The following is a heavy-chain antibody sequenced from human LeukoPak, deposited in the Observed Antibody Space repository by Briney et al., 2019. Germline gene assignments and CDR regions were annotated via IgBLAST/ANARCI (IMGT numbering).Heavy chain of an antibody. D-gene: IGHD3-22*01. V-gene: IGHV1-18*04. CDR2: ISSYNGKT. CDR3: ARNYDSSKDGNDY. J-gene: IGHJ4*02. CDR1: GYSFTGYY. Sequence: GASVKVSCKASGYSFTGYYMHWVRQAPGQGLEWVGWISSYNGKTNYGKNVQGRVTMTTDTSTSTAYMELRSLRSDDTAIYYCARNYDSSKDGNDYWGQGTLVTVSS.